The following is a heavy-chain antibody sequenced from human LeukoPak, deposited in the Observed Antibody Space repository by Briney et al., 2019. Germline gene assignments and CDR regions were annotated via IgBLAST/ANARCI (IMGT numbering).Heavy chain of an antibody. J-gene: IGHJ4*02. V-gene: IGHV4-59*08. D-gene: IGHD6-13*01. Sequence: PSETLSLTCTVSGGSISSYYWSWIRQSPGKGLEWIGYIYYSGSTNYNPSLKSRVTISVDTSKNQFSLKLSSVTAADTAVYYCARHTTYSSRPNDYWGQGTLVTVSS. CDR3: ARHTTYSSRPNDY. CDR2: IYYSGST. CDR1: GGSISSYY.